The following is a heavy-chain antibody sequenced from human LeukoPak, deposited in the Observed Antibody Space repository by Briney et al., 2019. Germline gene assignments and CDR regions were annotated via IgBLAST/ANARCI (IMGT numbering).Heavy chain of an antibody. CDR1: GFTFSSYG. CDR3: AKTRDTFGGVIGPFDY. Sequence: PGRSLRLSCAASGFTFSSYGMHWVRQAPGQGLEWMTFISSDGRNEYYADSVKGRFTISRDNSKNTLYLQMNSLRAEDTAVYYCAKTRDTFGGVIGPFDYWGQGTLVTVSS. D-gene: IGHD3-16*01. V-gene: IGHV3-30*18. J-gene: IGHJ4*02. CDR2: ISSDGRNE.